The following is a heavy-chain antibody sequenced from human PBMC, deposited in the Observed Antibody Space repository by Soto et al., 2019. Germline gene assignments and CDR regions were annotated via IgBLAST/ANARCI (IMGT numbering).Heavy chain of an antibody. CDR1: GGSISSYY. V-gene: IGHV4-59*12. CDR3: ARDQTIVPTWFDP. J-gene: IGHJ5*02. CDR2: IYYSGST. Sequence: SETLSLTCTVSGGSISSYYWSWIRQPPGKGLEWIGYIYYSGSTYYNPSLKSRVTISVDTSKNQFSLKLSSVTAADTAVYYCARDQTIVPTWFDPWGQGTLVTVSS. D-gene: IGHD3-22*01.